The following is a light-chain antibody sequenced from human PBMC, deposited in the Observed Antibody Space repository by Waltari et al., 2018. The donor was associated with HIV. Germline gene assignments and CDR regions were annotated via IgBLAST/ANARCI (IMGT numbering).Light chain of an antibody. Sequence: SYELTQPSSMSVSPGQTARITCSGDVLAKSYARWFQQKPGQAPVLVIYKDSERPPGIPERVSGSSSGTTVTLTISGAQVDDEADYYCYSVADNMGVFGGGTKLTVL. CDR3: YSVADNMGV. J-gene: IGLJ3*02. V-gene: IGLV3-27*01. CDR2: KDS. CDR1: VLAKSY.